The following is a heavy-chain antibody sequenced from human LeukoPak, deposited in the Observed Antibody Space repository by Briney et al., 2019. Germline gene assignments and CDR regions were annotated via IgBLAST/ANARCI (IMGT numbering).Heavy chain of an antibody. V-gene: IGHV1-8*01. D-gene: IGHD1-26*01. J-gene: IGHJ6*02. CDR2: MNPNSGHT. Sequence: ASGKVSCKASGYTLTNYDINWVRQATGQGLEWMGWMNPNSGHTGYTQKFQGRVRMTRDTSISTTYMELNSLRSEDTAVYYCVRVQSGSYARYGMDVWGQGTTVTVSS. CDR1: GYTLTNYD. CDR3: VRVQSGSYARYGMDV.